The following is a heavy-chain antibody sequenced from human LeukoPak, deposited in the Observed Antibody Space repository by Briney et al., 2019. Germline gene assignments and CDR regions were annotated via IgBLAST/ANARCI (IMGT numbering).Heavy chain of an antibody. V-gene: IGHV3-30*02. CDR3: AKDYGWFGELYWGYFDY. J-gene: IGHJ4*02. CDR2: IRYDGSNK. D-gene: IGHD3-10*01. Sequence: HPGGSLRLSCAASGFAFSNYWLHWVRQAPGKGLEWVAFIRYDGSNKYYADSVKGRFTISRDNSKNTLYLQMNSLRAEDMAVYYCAKDYGWFGELYWGYFDYWGQGTLVTVSS. CDR1: GFAFSNYW.